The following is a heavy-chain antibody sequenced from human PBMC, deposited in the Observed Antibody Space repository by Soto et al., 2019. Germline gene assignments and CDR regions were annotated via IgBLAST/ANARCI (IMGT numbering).Heavy chain of an antibody. Sequence: PSETLSLTCTVSGGSISSSSYYWGWIRQPPGKGLEWIGSIYYSGSTYYNPSLKSRVTISVDTSKNQFSLKLSSVTAADTAVYYCARHFSGSDLNWFDPWGQGTLVTVSS. J-gene: IGHJ5*02. CDR3: ARHFSGSDLNWFDP. D-gene: IGHD3-10*01. V-gene: IGHV4-39*01. CDR2: IYYSGST. CDR1: GGSISSSSYY.